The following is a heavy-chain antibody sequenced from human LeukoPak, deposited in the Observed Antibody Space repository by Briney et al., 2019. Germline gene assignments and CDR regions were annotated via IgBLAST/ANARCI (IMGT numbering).Heavy chain of an antibody. J-gene: IGHJ4*02. CDR3: ATLSGSYLPRKFDY. D-gene: IGHD1-26*01. V-gene: IGHV5-51*01. CDR2: IYPGDSDT. Sequence: GESLKISCKGSGSSFTSYWIGWVRPMPGKGLEWMGIIYPGDSDTRYSPSFQGQVTISADKSISTAYLQWSSLKASDTAMYYCATLSGSYLPRKFDYWGQGTLVIVSS. CDR1: GSSFTSYW.